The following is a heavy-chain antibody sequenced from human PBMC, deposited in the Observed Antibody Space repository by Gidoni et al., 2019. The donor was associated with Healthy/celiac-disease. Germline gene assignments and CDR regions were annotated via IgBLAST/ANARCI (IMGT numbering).Heavy chain of an antibody. Sequence: EVQLVESGGGLVPPGGSLRLSCAASGFTFSSDSMNWVRQAPGNGLEWVSYISSSSSTIYYADSVKGRCTISRDNAKNSLYLQMNRLRAEDTAVYYCARGPAASFDYWGQGTLVTVSS. D-gene: IGHD2-2*01. V-gene: IGHV3-48*01. CDR2: ISSSSSTI. CDR1: GFTFSSDS. J-gene: IGHJ4*02. CDR3: ARGPAASFDY.